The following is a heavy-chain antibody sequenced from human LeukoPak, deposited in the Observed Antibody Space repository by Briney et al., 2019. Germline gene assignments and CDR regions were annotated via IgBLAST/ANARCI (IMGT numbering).Heavy chain of an antibody. D-gene: IGHD3-22*01. CDR3: ARGVYYYDSSGYWVFDY. CDR1: GYSISSGYY. CDR2: IHHSGST. Sequence: PSETLSLTCTVSGYSISSGYYWGWIRQPPGKGLEWIGTIHHSGSTYSNPSLKSRVTISVDTSKNQFSLKLSSVTAADTAVYYCARGVYYYDSSGYWVFDYWGQGTLVTVSS. V-gene: IGHV4-38-2*02. J-gene: IGHJ4*02.